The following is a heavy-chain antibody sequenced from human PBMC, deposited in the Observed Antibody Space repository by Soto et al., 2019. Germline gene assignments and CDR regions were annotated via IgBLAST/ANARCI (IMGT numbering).Heavy chain of an antibody. CDR3: ARDPPSGYCSSTSCQRWADV. CDR2: IYSGGST. D-gene: IGHD2-2*03. CDR1: GFTVSSNY. J-gene: IGHJ6*04. Sequence: GGSLRLSCAASGFTVSSNYMSWVRQAPGKGLEWVSVIYSGGSTYYADSMKGRFTISRDNSKNTLYLQMNSLRAEDTAVYYCARDPPSGYCSSTSCQRWADVWGKGTTVTVSS. V-gene: IGHV3-66*01.